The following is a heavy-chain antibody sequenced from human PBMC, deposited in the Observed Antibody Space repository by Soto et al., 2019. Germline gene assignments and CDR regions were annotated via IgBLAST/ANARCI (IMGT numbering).Heavy chain of an antibody. CDR2: ISSSSSYI. J-gene: IGHJ4*02. V-gene: IGHV3-21*01. CDR3: ARDRSDTGYSSSWYVFDY. Sequence: GGSLRLSCAASGFTFSSYSMNWVRQAPGKGLEWVSSISSSSSYIYYADSVKGRFTISRDNAKNSLYLQMNSLRAEDTAVYYCARDRSDTGYSSSWYVFDYWGQGTLVTVSS. D-gene: IGHD6-13*01. CDR1: GFTFSSYS.